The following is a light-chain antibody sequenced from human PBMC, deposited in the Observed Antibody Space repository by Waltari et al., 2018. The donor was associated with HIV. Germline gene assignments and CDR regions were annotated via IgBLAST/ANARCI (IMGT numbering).Light chain of an antibody. J-gene: IGLJ3*02. CDR2: EAT. Sequence: QSALTQPPSASGSPGQSVTISCSGTISDVVGYNYVSWYQQYPGKAPTLMIYEATKRPSGVPDRFSGSKSDNTASLTVSGLQAEDEADYYCSAYAGSNNWVFGGGTKLTVL. V-gene: IGLV2-8*01. CDR1: ISDVVGYNY. CDR3: SAYAGSNNWV.